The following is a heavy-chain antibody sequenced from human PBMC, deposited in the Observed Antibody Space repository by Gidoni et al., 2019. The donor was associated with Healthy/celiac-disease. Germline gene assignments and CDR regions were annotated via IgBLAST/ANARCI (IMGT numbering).Heavy chain of an antibody. CDR1: GGSISSYY. CDR2: NSYSGST. J-gene: IGHJ4*02. V-gene: IGHV4-59*01. Sequence: QVQLQESGPGLVKPSETLCLTCTVYGGSISSYYWSWIRQPPGKGLEWIVYNSYSGSTNYNPSLKSRVTISVDTSKNQFSLKLSSVIAADTAVYYCARGGSILAKFGYFDYWGQGTLVTVSS. D-gene: IGHD2-2*02. CDR3: ARGGSILAKFGYFDY.